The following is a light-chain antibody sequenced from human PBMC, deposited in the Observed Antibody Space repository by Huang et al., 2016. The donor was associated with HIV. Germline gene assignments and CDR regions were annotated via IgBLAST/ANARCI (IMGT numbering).Light chain of an antibody. V-gene: IGKV1-17*03. Sequence: DIQLTQSPFAMSASVGDRVSITCRASQGIANYLVWFQQRPGGAPKRLIYAASSLQSGVPSRFSGSGSGTKFTLTISGLQPEDFATYYCLQHHGYPRTFGQGTKVEV. CDR3: LQHHGYPRT. CDR2: AAS. J-gene: IGKJ1*01. CDR1: QGIANY.